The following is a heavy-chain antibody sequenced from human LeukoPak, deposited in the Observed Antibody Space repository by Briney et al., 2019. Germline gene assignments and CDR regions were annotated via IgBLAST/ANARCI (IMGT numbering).Heavy chain of an antibody. CDR1: GGSISSYY. CDR2: IYYSGST. D-gene: IGHD2-2*01. CDR3: ASQGPSYCTTTSCYAN. V-gene: IGHV4-59*08. J-gene: IGHJ4*02. Sequence: SETLSLTCTVSGGSISSYYWSWIRQPPGKGLEWIGYIYYSGSTNYNPSLKSRVTISVDTSKNQFSLKLRSVTAADTAVYFCASQGPSYCTTTSCYANWGQGTLVTVSS.